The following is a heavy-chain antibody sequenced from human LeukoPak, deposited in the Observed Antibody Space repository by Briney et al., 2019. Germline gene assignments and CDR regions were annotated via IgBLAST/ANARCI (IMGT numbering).Heavy chain of an antibody. CDR1: GYTFTGYY. J-gene: IGHJ4*02. CDR2: INPNSGGT. CDR3: ARDSSVVPAADFDY. D-gene: IGHD2-2*01. Sequence: ASVKVSCKASGYTFTGYYMHWVRQAPGQGLEWMGRINPNSGGTNYAQKFQSRVAMTRDTSISTAYMELSRLRSDDTAVYYCARDSSVVPAADFDYWGQGTPVTVSS. V-gene: IGHV1-2*06.